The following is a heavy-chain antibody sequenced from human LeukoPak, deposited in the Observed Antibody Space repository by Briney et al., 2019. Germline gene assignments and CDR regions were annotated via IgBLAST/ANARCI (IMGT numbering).Heavy chain of an antibody. J-gene: IGHJ4*02. CDR2: INSDGTGT. CDR3: ARLRYFDSRGFPGDY. Sequence: PGGSLRLSCEVSGFTFSRYWMHWVRQAPGKGLVWVSLINSDGTGTTYADSVRGRFTISRDNAKDTLYLQMNSLGAEDTAVYYCARLRYFDSRGFPGDYWGQGTLVSVSS. V-gene: IGHV3-74*01. CDR1: GFTFSRYW. D-gene: IGHD3-22*01.